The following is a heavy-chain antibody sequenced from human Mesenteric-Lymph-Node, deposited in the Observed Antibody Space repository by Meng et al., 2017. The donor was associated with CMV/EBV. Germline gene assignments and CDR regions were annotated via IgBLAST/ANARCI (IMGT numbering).Heavy chain of an antibody. D-gene: IGHD4-23*01. CDR1: GSSIHSDGYY. CDR2: IYHSGST. CDR3: ARARTVVTTHIDY. J-gene: IGHJ4*02. V-gene: IGHV4-31*02. Sequence: VSGSSIHSDGYYWGWIRQHPGKGLEWIGYIYHSGSTHYSPSLKSRVTISVDTSKNQFSLKLNSVTATDTAVYYCARARTVVTTHIDYWGQGTLVTVSS.